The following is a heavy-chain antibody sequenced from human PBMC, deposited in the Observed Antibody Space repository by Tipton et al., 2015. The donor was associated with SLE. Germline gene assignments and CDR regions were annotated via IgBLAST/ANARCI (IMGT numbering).Heavy chain of an antibody. V-gene: IGHV5-51*01. D-gene: IGHD2-15*01. J-gene: IGHJ5*02. Sequence: QLVQSGAEVKKSGVFLRISCKASGFTFTDYWLGWVRQKPGKGLEWVGIICAGDPDIRYSPSFQGQVTLSVDKSTSTAYLQWNSLKASDTAMYYCARRGRGRETWLDPWGQGTLVTVSS. CDR1: GFTFTDYW. CDR3: ARRGRGRETWLDP. CDR2: ICAGDPDI.